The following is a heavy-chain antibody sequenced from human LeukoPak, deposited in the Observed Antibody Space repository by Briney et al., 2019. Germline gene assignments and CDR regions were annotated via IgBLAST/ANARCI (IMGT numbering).Heavy chain of an antibody. D-gene: IGHD6-13*01. CDR1: GYSFTSYW. CDR3: ARLIVGAAAGTYFDY. CDR2: IYPGDSDT. V-gene: IGHV5-51*01. J-gene: IGHJ4*02. Sequence: GESLKISCKGSGYSFTSYWIGWVRQMPGKGLEWMGIIYPGDSDTRYSPSFQGQVTTSADKSISTAYLQWSSLKASDTAMYYCARLIVGAAAGTYFDYWGQGTLVTVSS.